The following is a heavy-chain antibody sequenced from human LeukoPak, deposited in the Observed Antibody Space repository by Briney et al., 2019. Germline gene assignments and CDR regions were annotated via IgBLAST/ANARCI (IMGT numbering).Heavy chain of an antibody. CDR1: GFTFSSYT. D-gene: IGHD3-10*01. CDR2: ITTSSTYI. CDR3: ARGEGYYASGSYYIDY. Sequence: GGSLRLSCAASGFTFSSYTMKWVRQAPGKGLEWVSAITTSSTYIYYANSVRGRFTISRDNAKNSLYLRMSSLRVEDTAVYYCARGEGYYASGSYYIDYWGQGTLVTVSS. V-gene: IGHV3-21*01. J-gene: IGHJ4*02.